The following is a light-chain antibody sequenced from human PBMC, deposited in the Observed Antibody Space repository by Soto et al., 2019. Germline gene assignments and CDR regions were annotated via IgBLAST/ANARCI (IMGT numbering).Light chain of an antibody. CDR2: DVN. V-gene: IGLV7-46*01. CDR1: TGAVTSGHY. J-gene: IGLJ7*01. Sequence: QAVVTQEPSLTVXXXXTVTXXXXXSTGAVTSGHYPYWFQVKPGQAPRTLLYDVNNKHSWTPARFSGSLLGGKAALTLSGAQPEDEADYYCMLSYSGPSIFGRGTQLTVL. CDR3: MLSYSGPSI.